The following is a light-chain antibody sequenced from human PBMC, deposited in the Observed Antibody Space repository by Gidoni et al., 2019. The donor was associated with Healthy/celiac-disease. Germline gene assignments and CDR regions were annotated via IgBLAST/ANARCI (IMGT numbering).Light chain of an antibody. CDR1: KLGYKY. V-gene: IGLV3-1*01. Sequence: SSELTQPHSVSVSPAQTASITCSGDKLGYKYACWYQQKPGQSPVLVIYQDSKRPSGIPERFSGSNSGNTATLTISGTQAMDEADYYCQAWDSSTAWVFGGGTKLTVL. CDR2: QDS. J-gene: IGLJ2*01. CDR3: QAWDSSTAWV.